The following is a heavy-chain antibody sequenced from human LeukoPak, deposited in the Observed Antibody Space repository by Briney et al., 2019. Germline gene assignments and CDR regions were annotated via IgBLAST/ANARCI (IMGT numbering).Heavy chain of an antibody. CDR3: ARSSVQFGTATHFDY. CDR1: GYTFTSYD. V-gene: IGHV1-8*01. Sequence: GASVKVSCKASGYTFTSYDFNWVRQATGQRPEWMGWMSPNSGDTGYAQKFQDRVTMTRNTSISTAYMELSSLRSDDTAVYYCARSSVQFGTATHFDYWGQGTLVTVSS. CDR2: MSPNSGDT. D-gene: IGHD3-10*01. J-gene: IGHJ4*02.